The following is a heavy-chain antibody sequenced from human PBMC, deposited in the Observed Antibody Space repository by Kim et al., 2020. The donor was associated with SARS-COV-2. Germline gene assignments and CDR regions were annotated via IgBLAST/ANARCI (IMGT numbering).Heavy chain of an antibody. CDR3: ARGSRRDIEVVMVPRWYYYMDV. Sequence: ASVKVSCKASGYTFTSYDINWVRQATGQGLEWMGWMNPNSGNTGYAQKFQGRVTMTRNTSISTAYMELSSLRSEDTAVYYCARGSRRDIEVVMVPRWYYYMDVWGKGTTVTVSS. CDR2: MNPNSGNT. D-gene: IGHD2-21*01. J-gene: IGHJ6*03. CDR1: GYTFTSYD. V-gene: IGHV1-8*01.